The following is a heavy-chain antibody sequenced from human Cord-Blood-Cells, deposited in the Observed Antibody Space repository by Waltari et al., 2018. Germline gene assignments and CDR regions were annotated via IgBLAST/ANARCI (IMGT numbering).Heavy chain of an antibody. CDR1: GGSISSGGYS. CDR2: IYYSGST. J-gene: IGHJ2*01. V-gene: IGHV4-31*03. D-gene: IGHD7-27*01. Sequence: QVQLQESGPGLVKPSQTLSLTCTVSGGSISSGGYSWSWIRQHPGKGLEWIGYIYYSGSTYYNPSLKSRVTISVDTSKNQFSLKLSSVTAADTAVYYCARTANSWGNWYFDLWGRGTLVTVSS. CDR3: ARTANSWGNWYFDL.